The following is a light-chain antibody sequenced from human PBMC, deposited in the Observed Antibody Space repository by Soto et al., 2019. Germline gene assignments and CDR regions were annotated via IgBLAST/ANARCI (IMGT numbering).Light chain of an antibody. J-gene: IGKJ3*01. V-gene: IGKV3-20*01. Sequence: EIVLTQSPATLSVSPGERVTLSCRASQRVNSTFLAWYQQRPGQAPSLLLFGASYRATGIPDRFSGSGSGTDFTLTISRLEAEDFAVYYCQQYSSSPPEFTFGPGTRVDSK. CDR1: QRVNSTF. CDR3: QQYSSSPPEFT. CDR2: GAS.